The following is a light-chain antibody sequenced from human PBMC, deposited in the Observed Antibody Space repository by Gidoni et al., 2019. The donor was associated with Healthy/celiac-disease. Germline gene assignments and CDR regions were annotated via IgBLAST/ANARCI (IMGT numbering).Light chain of an antibody. CDR3: QQYNNWPIT. J-gene: IGKJ5*01. Sequence: EIVMTQSPATLSVSPGERATLSCRASQSVSSNLAWYQQTPGQAPRLLIYGASTRATGIPARFSGSGSGTEFTLTISSLQSEDFAVYYCQQYNNWPITCGQGTRLEIK. CDR2: GAS. CDR1: QSVSSN. V-gene: IGKV3-15*01.